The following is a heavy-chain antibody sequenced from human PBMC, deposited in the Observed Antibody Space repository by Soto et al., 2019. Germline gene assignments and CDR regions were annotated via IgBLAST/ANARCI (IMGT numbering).Heavy chain of an antibody. J-gene: IGHJ5*02. Sequence: SETLSLTCTVSGVSLSSFYWSWIRQSPGKGLEYIGYVHYSGNSNYTPSLKNRVTMSVDTSKNQFSLHLSSVTAADTAIYYCARRRTGRYNWFDPWGQGTLVTVS. CDR2: VHYSGNS. CDR3: ARRRTGRYNWFDP. D-gene: IGHD3-10*01. V-gene: IGHV4-59*01. CDR1: GVSLSSFY.